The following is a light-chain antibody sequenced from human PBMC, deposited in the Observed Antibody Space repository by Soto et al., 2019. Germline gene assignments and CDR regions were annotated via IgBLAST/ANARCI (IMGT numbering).Light chain of an antibody. J-gene: IGLJ3*02. CDR3: AAWDDSLNGPL. CDR2: SNN. V-gene: IGLV1-44*01. Sequence: QSVLTQPPSASGTPGQRFTISCSGSRSNSGSNTVNWYQQLPGTAPTLLIYSNNQRPSGVPDRLSGSKSGTSASLAVNGLQSGDEADYYCAAWDDSLNGPLFGGGTQLTVL. CDR1: RSNSGSNT.